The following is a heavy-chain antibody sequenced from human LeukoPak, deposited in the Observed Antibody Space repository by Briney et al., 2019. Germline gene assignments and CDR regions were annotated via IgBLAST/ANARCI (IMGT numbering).Heavy chain of an antibody. Sequence: PGGSLRLSCAASGFTFSNYWMFWVRQAPGKGLEGVSRINTDGTVTTYADSVKGRFTVSRDNADNTMFLQMNSVRDEDTAVYYCATKQWLAPPPDSWGQGTPVTVSS. CDR2: INTDGTVT. V-gene: IGHV3-74*01. D-gene: IGHD6-19*01. J-gene: IGHJ4*02. CDR1: GFTFSNYW. CDR3: ATKQWLAPPPDS.